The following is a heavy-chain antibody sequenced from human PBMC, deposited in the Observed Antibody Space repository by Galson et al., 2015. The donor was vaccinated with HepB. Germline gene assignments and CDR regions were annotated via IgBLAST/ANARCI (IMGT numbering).Heavy chain of an antibody. Sequence: QSGAEVKKPGESLKISCKGSGYSFTSYWIGWVRQMPGKGLEWMGIIYPGDSDTRYSPSFQGQVTISADKSISTAYLQWSSLKASDTAMYYCARLADTQYQLHLGWFDPWGQGTLVTVSS. V-gene: IGHV5-51*01. CDR1: GYSFTSYW. J-gene: IGHJ5*02. CDR2: IYPGDSDT. D-gene: IGHD2-2*01. CDR3: ARLADTQYQLHLGWFDP.